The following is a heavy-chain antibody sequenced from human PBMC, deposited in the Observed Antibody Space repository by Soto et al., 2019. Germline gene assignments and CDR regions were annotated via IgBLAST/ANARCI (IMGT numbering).Heavy chain of an antibody. J-gene: IGHJ4*02. CDR1: GFTFSSYA. Sequence: GGSLRLSCAASGFTFSSYAMHWVRQAPGKGLEWVAVISYDGSNKYYADSVKGRFTISRDNSKNTLYLQMNSLRAEDTAVYYCASDSSDTAMEYYFDYWGQGTIVTVSS. CDR3: ASDSSDTAMEYYFDY. V-gene: IGHV3-30-3*01. D-gene: IGHD5-18*01. CDR2: ISYDGSNK.